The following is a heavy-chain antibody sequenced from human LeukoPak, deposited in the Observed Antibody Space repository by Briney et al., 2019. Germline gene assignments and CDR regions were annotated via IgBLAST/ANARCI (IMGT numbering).Heavy chain of an antibody. J-gene: IGHJ4*02. CDR3: ARKRGYSFLFDY. V-gene: IGHV3-23*01. D-gene: IGHD5-18*01. CDR2: ISGSGGST. Sequence: GGSLRLSCAASGFTVSNNYMSWVRQAPGKGLEWVSAISGSGGSTYYADSVKGRFTISRDNSKNSLYLQMNSLRAEDTAVYYCARKRGYSFLFDYWGRGTLVTVSS. CDR1: GFTVSNNY.